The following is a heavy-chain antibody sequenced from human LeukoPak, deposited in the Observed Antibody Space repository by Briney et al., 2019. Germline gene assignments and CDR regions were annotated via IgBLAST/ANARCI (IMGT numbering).Heavy chain of an antibody. J-gene: IGHJ5*02. V-gene: IGHV4-31*11. CDR2: IYYSGST. CDR1: GGSFSGYY. CDR3: ARAEMATITPGNWFDP. Sequence: SETLSLTCAVYGGSFSGYYWSWIRQHPGKGLEWIGYIYYSGSTYYNPSLKSRVTISVDTSKNQFSLKLSSVTAADTAVYYCARAEMATITPGNWFDPWGQGTLVTVSS. D-gene: IGHD5-24*01.